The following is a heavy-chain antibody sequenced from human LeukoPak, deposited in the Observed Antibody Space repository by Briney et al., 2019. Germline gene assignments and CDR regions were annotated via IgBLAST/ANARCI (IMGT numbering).Heavy chain of an antibody. CDR3: ARNDVYYFCCGDPRYYYYGMDV. J-gene: IGHJ6*02. Sequence: ASVKVSCKASGYTFTGYYMHWVRQAPGQGLEWMGWINPNSGGTNYAQKFQGRVTMTRDTSISTAYMELSRLRSDDTAVYYCARNDVYYFCCGDPRYYYYGMDVWGQGTTVTVSS. CDR2: INPNSGGT. D-gene: IGHD2-21*02. CDR1: GYTFTGYY. V-gene: IGHV1-2*02.